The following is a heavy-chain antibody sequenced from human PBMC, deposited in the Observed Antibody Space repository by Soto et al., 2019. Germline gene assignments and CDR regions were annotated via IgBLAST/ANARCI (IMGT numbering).Heavy chain of an antibody. CDR1: GFTFSSYS. CDR2: ISSSSSTI. CDR3: ARATAMVRIDY. J-gene: IGHJ4*02. D-gene: IGHD5-18*01. Sequence: PGGSLRLSCAASGFTFSSYSMNWVRQAPGKGLEWVSYISSSSSTIYYADSVKGRFTISRDNAKNSLYLQMNSLRAEDTAVYYCARATAMVRIDYWGQGALVTVSS. V-gene: IGHV3-48*01.